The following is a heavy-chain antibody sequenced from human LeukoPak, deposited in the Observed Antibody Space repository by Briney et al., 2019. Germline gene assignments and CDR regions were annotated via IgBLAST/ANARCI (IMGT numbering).Heavy chain of an antibody. CDR1: GFTFSSYS. D-gene: IGHD3-22*01. CDR2: ISGSGGST. V-gene: IGHV3-23*01. CDR3: AKWGYYYDRSGYSDTVDY. J-gene: IGHJ4*02. Sequence: QRWGSLRLSCAASGFTFSSYSMNWVRQAPGKGLEWVSVISGSGGSTYYADSVKGRFTISRDNSKNTLYLQMNSLRAEDTAVYYCAKWGYYYDRSGYSDTVDYWGQGTLVTVSS.